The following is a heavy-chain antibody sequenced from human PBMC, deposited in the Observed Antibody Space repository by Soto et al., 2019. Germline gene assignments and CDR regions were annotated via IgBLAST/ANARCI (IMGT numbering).Heavy chain of an antibody. CDR3: AKCSNYDFCLFDY. Sequence: SLRLSCGASRCNVTAYGIHWVRQDPGKGLEWVALISHGGSDKYYVDSVKGRFTISRDNSKNTLYLQMNSLRAEDTAVYYCAKCSNYDFCLFDYWGQGTLVTVS. CDR2: ISHGGSDK. J-gene: IGHJ4*02. V-gene: IGHV3-30*18. CDR1: RCNVTAYG. D-gene: IGHD3-3*01.